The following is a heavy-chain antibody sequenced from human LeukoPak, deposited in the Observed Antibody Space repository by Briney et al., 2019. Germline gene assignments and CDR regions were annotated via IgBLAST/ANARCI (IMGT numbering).Heavy chain of an antibody. CDR2: ISGSGGST. Sequence: GSLRLSCAASGFTFRSYAMSWVRQAPGKGLEWVSAISGSGGSTYYADSVKGRFTISRDNSKNTLYLQMNSLRAEDTAVYYCAKDQGTGIAAAGTSHYWGQGTLVTVSS. CDR1: GFTFRSYA. V-gene: IGHV3-23*01. CDR3: AKDQGTGIAAAGTSHY. D-gene: IGHD6-13*01. J-gene: IGHJ4*02.